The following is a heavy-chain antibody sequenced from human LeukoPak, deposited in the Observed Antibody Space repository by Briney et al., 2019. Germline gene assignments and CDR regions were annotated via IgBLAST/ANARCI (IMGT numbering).Heavy chain of an antibody. CDR1: GGSISSGGYY. J-gene: IGHJ6*02. CDR2: IYYSGST. V-gene: IGHV4-31*03. CDR3: ARLGGPHYYYYGMDV. Sequence: SQTLSPTCTVSGGSISSGGYYWSWIRQHPGKGLEWIGYIYYSGSTYYNPSLKSRVTISVDTSKNQFSLKLSSVTAADTAVYYCARLGGPHYYYYGMDVWRQGTTVTVSS.